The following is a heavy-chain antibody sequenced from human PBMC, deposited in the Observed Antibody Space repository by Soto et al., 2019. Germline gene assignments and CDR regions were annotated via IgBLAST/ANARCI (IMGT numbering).Heavy chain of an antibody. CDR1: GFTFSSYA. D-gene: IGHD6-19*01. V-gene: IGHV3-30-3*01. J-gene: IGHJ4*02. CDR2: ISYDGSNK. CDR3: ARDRGYSSGWYEY. Sequence: PGGSLRLSCAASGFTFSSYAMHWVRQAPGKGLEWVAVISYDGSNKYYADSVKGRFTISRDNSKNTLYLQMNSLRAEDTAVYYCARDRGYSSGWYEYWGQGTLVTVSS.